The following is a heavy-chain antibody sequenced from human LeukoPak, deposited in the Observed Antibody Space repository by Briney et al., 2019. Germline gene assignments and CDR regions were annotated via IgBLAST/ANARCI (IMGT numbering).Heavy chain of an antibody. CDR3: AKCGGDYYYYYYMDV. Sequence: GGSLRLSCAASGFTFSSYVMSWVRQAPGKGLEWVSAISGSGGSTYYADSVKGRFTISRDNSKNTLYLQMNSLRAEDTAVYYCAKCGGDYYYYYYMDVWGKGTTVTVSS. V-gene: IGHV3-23*01. CDR1: GFTFSSYV. CDR2: ISGSGGST. J-gene: IGHJ6*03. D-gene: IGHD2-21*02.